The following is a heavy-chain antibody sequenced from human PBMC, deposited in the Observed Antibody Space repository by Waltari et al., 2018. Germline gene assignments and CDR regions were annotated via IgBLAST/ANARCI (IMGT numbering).Heavy chain of an antibody. CDR3: ARDISYYDFWSGHDYGMDV. J-gene: IGHJ6*02. Sequence: QVQLQESGPGLVKPSETLSLPCTVPGGSISSYYWSWIRQPPGKGLEWIGYIYYSGSTNYNPSLKSRVTRSVDTSKNQFSLKLSSVTAADTAVYYCARDISYYDFWSGHDYGMDVWGQGTTVTVSS. V-gene: IGHV4-59*01. CDR2: IYYSGST. D-gene: IGHD3-3*01. CDR1: GGSISSYY.